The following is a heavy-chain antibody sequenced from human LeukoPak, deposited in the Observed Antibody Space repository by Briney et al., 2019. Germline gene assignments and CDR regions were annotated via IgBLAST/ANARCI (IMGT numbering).Heavy chain of an antibody. J-gene: IGHJ4*02. CDR1: GFTFSSYE. CDR2: ISSSGSTI. V-gene: IGHV3-48*03. D-gene: IGHD3-10*01. Sequence: GGSLRLSCAASGFTFSSYEMNWVRQAPGKGLEWVSYISSSGSTIYYADSVKGRFTISRDNAKNSLYLQMNSLRAEDTAVYYCARLWCGGVSIDYWGQGTLVTVSS. CDR3: ARLWCGGVSIDY.